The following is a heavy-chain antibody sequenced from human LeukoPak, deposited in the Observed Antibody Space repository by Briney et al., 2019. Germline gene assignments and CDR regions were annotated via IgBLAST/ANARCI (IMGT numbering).Heavy chain of an antibody. CDR1: GFTFSDSY. V-gene: IGHV3-11*06. CDR3: ASRYYYMDV. CDR2: ISGSGHDI. J-gene: IGHJ6*03. Sequence: PGGSLRLSCAASGFTFSDSYMTWVRQAPGKGVEWVAYISGSGHDINYADSVKGRFTISRDNAKNSLYLQMNSLRAEDTAVYYCASRYYYMDVWGKGTTVTVSS.